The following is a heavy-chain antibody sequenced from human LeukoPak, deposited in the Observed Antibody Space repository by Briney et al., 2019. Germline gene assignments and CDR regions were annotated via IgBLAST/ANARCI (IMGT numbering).Heavy chain of an antibody. J-gene: IGHJ6*02. Sequence: GRSLRLSCAASGFTSSSSTMHWVRQAPGKGLEWVALISYDGSNKYFADSVKGRFTISRDNSKSTLYLQMNSLRAEDTAVYYCASPQVDSSGYFGGWGMDVWGQGTTVTVSS. CDR2: ISYDGSNK. D-gene: IGHD3-22*01. CDR3: ASPQVDSSGYFGGWGMDV. V-gene: IGHV3-30*04. CDR1: GFTSSSST.